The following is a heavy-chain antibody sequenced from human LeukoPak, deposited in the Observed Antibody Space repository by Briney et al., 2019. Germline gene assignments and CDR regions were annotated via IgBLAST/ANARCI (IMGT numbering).Heavy chain of an antibody. Sequence: GGSLRLSCAASGFTFSRYSMNWVRQAPGKGLEWVSHISSRSSDTYYADSVKGRFTIPRDNAKNSLYLQMNSLRAEDTAVYYCARGSGSYSGGMDVWGQGTTVTVSS. CDR2: ISSRSSDT. CDR3: ARGSGSYSGGMDV. D-gene: IGHD3-10*01. J-gene: IGHJ6*02. V-gene: IGHV3-21*05. CDR1: GFTFSRYS.